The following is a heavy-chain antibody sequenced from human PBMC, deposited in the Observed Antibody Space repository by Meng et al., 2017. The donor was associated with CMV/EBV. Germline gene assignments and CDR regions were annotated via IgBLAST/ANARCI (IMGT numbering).Heavy chain of an antibody. CDR3: AKLSSSSLNP. J-gene: IGHJ5*02. CDR1: GFTFSSFA. V-gene: IGHV3-23*01. Sequence: LSCAASGFTFSSFAMSWVRQAPGKGLEWVSAISGSGGSTYYADSVKGRFTISRDNSKNTLYLQMNSLRAEDTAVYYCAKLSSSSLNPWGQGTLVTVSS. D-gene: IGHD6-6*01. CDR2: ISGSGGST.